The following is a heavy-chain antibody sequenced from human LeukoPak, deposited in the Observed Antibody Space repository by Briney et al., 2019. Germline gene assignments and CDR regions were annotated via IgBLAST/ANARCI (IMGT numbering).Heavy chain of an antibody. Sequence: GGSLRLSCAASGFTFSNTWMNWVRQAPGKGLEWVSSISSTGTYIYYTDSVKGRFTISRDIANSLLYLQMNSLRADDTAVYHCARDLDYSTGFDYWGQGTLVTVSS. CDR2: ISSTGTYI. V-gene: IGHV3-21*01. CDR3: ARDLDYSTGFDY. J-gene: IGHJ4*02. CDR1: GFTFSNTW. D-gene: IGHD4-11*01.